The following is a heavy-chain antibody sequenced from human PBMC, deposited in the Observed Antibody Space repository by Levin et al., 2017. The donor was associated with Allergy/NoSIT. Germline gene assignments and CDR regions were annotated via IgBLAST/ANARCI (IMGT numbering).Heavy chain of an antibody. CDR2: INHSGST. CDR1: GGSFSGHN. V-gene: IGHV4-34*01. CDR3: ARRDDY. Sequence: SQTLSLTCAVYGGSFSGHNWSWIRQPPGKGLEWIGEINHSGSTNYNPSLKSRVTISVDTSKNQFSLKLTSVTAADTAVYYCARRDDYWGQGTLVTVSS. J-gene: IGHJ4*02.